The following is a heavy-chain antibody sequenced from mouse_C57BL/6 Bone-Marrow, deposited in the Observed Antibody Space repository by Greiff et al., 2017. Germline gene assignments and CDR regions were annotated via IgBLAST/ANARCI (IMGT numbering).Heavy chain of an antibody. CDR3: ARHGGSYAMDY. CDR2: ISSGGSYT. V-gene: IGHV5-6*01. CDR1: GFTFSSYG. J-gene: IGHJ4*01. Sequence: VHLVESGGDLVKPGGSLKLSCAASGFTFSSYGMSWVRQTPDKRLEWVATISSGGSYTYYPDSVKGRFTISRDNAKNTLYLQMSSLKSEDTAMYYCARHGGSYAMDYWGQGTSVTVSS.